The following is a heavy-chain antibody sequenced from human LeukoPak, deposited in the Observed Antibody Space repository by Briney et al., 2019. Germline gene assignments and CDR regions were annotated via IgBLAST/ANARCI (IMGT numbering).Heavy chain of an antibody. J-gene: IGHJ5*02. CDR1: GVSISSYY. D-gene: IGHD2-2*01. CDR3: ARQLTSYCSSTSCYEGWYNWFDP. V-gene: IGHV4-59*08. Sequence: PSETLSLTCTVSGVSISSYYWRWIRQPPGKGLEWIGYIYYSGSTNYNPSLKSRVTISVDTSKNQFSLKLSSVTAADTAVYYCARQLTSYCSSTSCYEGWYNWFDPWGQGTLVTVSS. CDR2: IYYSGST.